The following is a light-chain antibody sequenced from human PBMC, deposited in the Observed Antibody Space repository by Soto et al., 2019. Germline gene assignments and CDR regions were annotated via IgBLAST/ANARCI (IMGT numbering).Light chain of an antibody. CDR2: KAS. CDR3: QKYNTYPYT. CDR1: QSVSSC. V-gene: IGKV1-5*03. Sequence: DIQMTQSPSTLSASVGDRVTITCRASQSVSSCLAWCQQKPGKAPKLLIYKASTLESGVPSRFSGSGSGTEFTLTISSLQPDDFATYYCQKYNTYPYTFGQGTKLEIK. J-gene: IGKJ2*01.